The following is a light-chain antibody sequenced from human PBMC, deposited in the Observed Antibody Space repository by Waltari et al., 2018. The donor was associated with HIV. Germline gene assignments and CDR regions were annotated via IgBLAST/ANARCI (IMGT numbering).Light chain of an antibody. J-gene: IGLJ3*02. V-gene: IGLV2-8*01. Sequence: QSALTQPPSASGSPGQSGSISCTGTTSDAGRDNYVSCDQQHPGRAPKLMIYEVNKRPPGVPDRFSGSKSGNTASLTVSGLQAEDEANYYCSSFGGNLPYLVFGGGTTLTVL. CDR3: SSFGGNLPYLV. CDR2: EVN. CDR1: TSDAGRDNY.